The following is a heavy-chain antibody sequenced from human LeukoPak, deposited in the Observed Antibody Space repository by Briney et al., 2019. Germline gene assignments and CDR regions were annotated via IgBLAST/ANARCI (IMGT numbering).Heavy chain of an antibody. D-gene: IGHD6-13*01. V-gene: IGHV1-69*05. CDR3: AIAAAGPPPYYYYYMDV. Sequence: SVKVSCKASGGTFSSYAISWVRQAPGQGLEWMGGIIPIFGTANYAQKFQGRVTITTDESTSTAYMELSSLRSEDTAVYYCAIAAAGPPPYYYYYMDVWGKGTTVTVSS. CDR1: GGTFSSYA. CDR2: IIPIFGTA. J-gene: IGHJ6*03.